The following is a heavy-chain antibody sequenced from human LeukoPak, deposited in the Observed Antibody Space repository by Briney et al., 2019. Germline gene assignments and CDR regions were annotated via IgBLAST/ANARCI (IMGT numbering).Heavy chain of an antibody. CDR2: IYHSGST. J-gene: IGHJ4*02. V-gene: IGHV4-38-2*01. CDR3: ARRVYPYYFDS. D-gene: IGHD2/OR15-2a*01. Sequence: PSETLSLTCGVSGYSISSGYYWGWIRQPPGKGLEWIGSIYHSGSTYYNPSLKSRVTISVDTSKNQFSLNLSSVTAADTAVYYCARRVYPYYFDSWGQGTLVTVSS. CDR1: GYSISSGYY.